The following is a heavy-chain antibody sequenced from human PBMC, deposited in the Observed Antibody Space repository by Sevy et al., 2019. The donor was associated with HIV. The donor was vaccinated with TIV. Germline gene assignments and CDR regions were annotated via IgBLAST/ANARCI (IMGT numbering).Heavy chain of an antibody. J-gene: IGHJ4*01. CDR3: ARGPLFSPEYCSGGTCPTIDF. D-gene: IGHD2-15*01. CDR1: GVSFSDYY. V-gene: IGHV4-34*01. Sequence: SETLSLTCAVSGVSFSDYYWAWIRQAPGKGLEWIGEVSQSGSANYNPSRRSRVIMSLETSKNHGSLKWTSVTSADTAMYYCARGPLFSPEYCSGGTCPTIDFWSQGTLVTVSS. CDR2: VSQSGSA.